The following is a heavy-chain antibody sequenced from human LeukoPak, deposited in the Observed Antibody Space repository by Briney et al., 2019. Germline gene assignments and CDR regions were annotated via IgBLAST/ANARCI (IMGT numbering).Heavy chain of an antibody. CDR1: GGSIASGGNY. J-gene: IGHJ2*01. CDR3: ARDRHGSGQWYFDL. Sequence: KSSETLSLTCIVSGGSIASGGNYWSWIRQVPGKGLEWIGYIHHTGSTYFNPSLKSRVSVSVDTSENQFSLKLTSATAADTAIYYCARDRHGSGQWYFDLWGRGILVTVSS. CDR2: IHHTGST. V-gene: IGHV4-31*03.